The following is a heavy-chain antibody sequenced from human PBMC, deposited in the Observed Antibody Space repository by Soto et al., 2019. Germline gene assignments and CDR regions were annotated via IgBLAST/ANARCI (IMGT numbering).Heavy chain of an antibody. J-gene: IGHJ4*02. CDR2: IYYSGST. D-gene: IGHD4-17*01. CDR3: ARVDRGDDIDY. CDR1: GGYISSGGYY. V-gene: IGHV4-31*03. Sequence: QVQLQESGPGLVKPSQTLSLTCTVSGGYISSGGYYWNWIRQHPGKGLEWIGYIYYSGSTYYNPSLKSRVTISVDTSKNQFSLKLSSVTAADTAVYYCARVDRGDDIDYWGQGTLVTVSS.